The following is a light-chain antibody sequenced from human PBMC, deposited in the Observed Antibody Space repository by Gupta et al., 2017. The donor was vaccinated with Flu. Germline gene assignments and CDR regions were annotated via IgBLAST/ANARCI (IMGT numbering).Light chain of an antibody. CDR1: ALPKKY. CDR3: YSTDSRGDHWV. J-gene: IGLJ3*02. V-gene: IGLV3-10*01. CDR2: EDS. Sequence: GDALPKKYAYWYQQKSGQAPVLVIYEDSTRPSGIPERFPGSSSGTVATLTISGAQVEDEADYYCYSTDSRGDHWVFGGGTKLTVL.